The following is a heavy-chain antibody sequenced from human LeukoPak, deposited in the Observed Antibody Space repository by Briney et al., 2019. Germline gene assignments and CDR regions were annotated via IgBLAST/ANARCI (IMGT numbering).Heavy chain of an antibody. V-gene: IGHV4-4*07. J-gene: IGHJ6*02. Sequence: SETLSLTCTVSGGSISSNYWSWIRQPAGKGLEWIGRIYTSGITNYNPSLKSRVTMSVDTSKNQFYLRLSSVTAADTAVYYCAREDTTSANYYGTDVWGQGTTVTVSS. D-gene: IGHD1-14*01. CDR3: AREDTTSANYYGTDV. CDR1: GGSISSNY. CDR2: IYTSGIT.